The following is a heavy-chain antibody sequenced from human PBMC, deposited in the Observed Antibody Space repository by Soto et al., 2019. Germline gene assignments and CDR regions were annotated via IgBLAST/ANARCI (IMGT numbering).Heavy chain of an antibody. CDR2: IIPIFGTA. J-gene: IGHJ5*02. Sequence: SVKVSCKASGGTFSSYAISWVRQAPGQGLEWMGGIIPIFGTANYAQKFQGRVTITADESTSTAYIELSSLRSEDTAVYYCAGVGSYYDTPPLYTWFDPWGQGPLVTVPS. D-gene: IGHD3-22*01. CDR3: AGVGSYYDTPPLYTWFDP. CDR1: GGTFSSYA. V-gene: IGHV1-69*13.